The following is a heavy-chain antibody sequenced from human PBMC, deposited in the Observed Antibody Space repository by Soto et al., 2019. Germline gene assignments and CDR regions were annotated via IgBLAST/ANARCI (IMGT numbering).Heavy chain of an antibody. CDR2: IYYSGST. J-gene: IGHJ5*02. Sequence: PSETLSLTCTVSGGSISSGGYYWSWIRQHPGKGLEWIGYIYYSGSTYYNPSLKSRVTISVDTSKNQFSLKLSSVTAADTAVYYCARGKGYYGSGSYWGSVDWFDPWGQGTLVTVSS. V-gene: IGHV4-31*03. D-gene: IGHD3-10*01. CDR1: GGSISSGGYY. CDR3: ARGKGYYGSGSYWGSVDWFDP.